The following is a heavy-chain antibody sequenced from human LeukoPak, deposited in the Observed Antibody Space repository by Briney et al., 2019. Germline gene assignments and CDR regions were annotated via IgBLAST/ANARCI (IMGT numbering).Heavy chain of an antibody. V-gene: IGHV3-23*01. J-gene: IGHJ4*02. D-gene: IGHD2/OR15-2a*01. CDR2: ISGSGGST. CDR3: AKDVEEYTKYYFDY. CDR1: GFTFSSYA. Sequence: PGGSLRLSCAASGFTFSSYAMSWVRQAPGKGLEWVSAISGSGGSTYYADSVKGRFTISRDNSENTLYLQMNSLRAEDTAVYYCAKDVEEYTKYYFDYWGQGTLVTVSS.